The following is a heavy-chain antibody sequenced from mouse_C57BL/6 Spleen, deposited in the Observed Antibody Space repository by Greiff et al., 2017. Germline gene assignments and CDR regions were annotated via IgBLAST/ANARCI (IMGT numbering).Heavy chain of an antibody. CDR2: IYPRSGNT. Sequence: QVQLQQSGAELARPGASVKLSCKASGYTFTSYGISWVKQRTGQGLEWIGEIYPRSGNTYYNETFKGKATLTADKSSSTAYMELRSLTSEDSAVYFCARTDYYGSSPYFDYWGQGTTLTVSS. D-gene: IGHD1-1*01. CDR3: ARTDYYGSSPYFDY. J-gene: IGHJ2*01. CDR1: GYTFTSYG. V-gene: IGHV1-81*01.